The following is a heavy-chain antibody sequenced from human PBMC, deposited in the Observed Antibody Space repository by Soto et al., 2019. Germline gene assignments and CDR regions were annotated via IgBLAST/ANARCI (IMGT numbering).Heavy chain of an antibody. CDR1: GFTFSSYA. V-gene: IGHV3-23*01. CDR2: ISGSGDST. CDR3: AHHDGRAVIADSYLDY. Sequence: PGGSLRLSCAASGFTFSSYAMSWVRQAPGKGLEWVSAISGSGDSTFYADSVKGRFTVSRDNSRNTLYLQMISLRAEDTAVYYCAHHDGRAVIADSYLDYWGQGTLVTVSS. J-gene: IGHJ4*02. D-gene: IGHD3-3*01.